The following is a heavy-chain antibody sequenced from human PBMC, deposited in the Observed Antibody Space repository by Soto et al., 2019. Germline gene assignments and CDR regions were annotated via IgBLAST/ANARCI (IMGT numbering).Heavy chain of an antibody. CDR1: GYTFTGYY. D-gene: IGHD3-10*01. Sequence: QVQLVQSGAEVKKPGASVKVSCKASGYTFTGYYMHWVRQAPGQGLEWMGWINPNSGGTNYAQKFQGWVTMTRDTSISTAYMELSRLRSDDTAVYYCARAFSPIGGSGGDWFDPWGQGTLVTVSS. CDR3: ARAFSPIGGSGGDWFDP. CDR2: INPNSGGT. J-gene: IGHJ5*02. V-gene: IGHV1-2*04.